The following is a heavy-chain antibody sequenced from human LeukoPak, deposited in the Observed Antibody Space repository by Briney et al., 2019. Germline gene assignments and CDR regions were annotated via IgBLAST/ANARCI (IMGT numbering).Heavy chain of an antibody. V-gene: IGHV3-20*04. CDR3: ARTHNDFWSGYFRD. CDR1: GFTFSSYE. CDR2: INWNGGST. Sequence: GGSLRLSCAASGFTFSSYEMNWVRQAPGKGLEWVSGINWNGGSTGYADSVKGRFTISRDNAKNSLYLQMNSLRAEDTALYYCARTHNDFWSGYFRDWGQGTLVTVSS. D-gene: IGHD3-3*01. J-gene: IGHJ4*02.